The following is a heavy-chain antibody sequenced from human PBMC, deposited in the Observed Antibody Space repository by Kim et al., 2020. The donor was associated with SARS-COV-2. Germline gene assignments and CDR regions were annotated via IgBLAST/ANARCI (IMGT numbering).Heavy chain of an antibody. J-gene: IGHJ5*02. CDR2: INHSGST. CDR3: ARGGIVVVTAIRSRRPFDP. CDR1: GGSFSGYY. V-gene: IGHV4-34*01. D-gene: IGHD2-21*02. Sequence: SETLSLTCAVYGGSFSGYYWSWIRQPPGKGLEWIGEINHSGSTNYNPSLKSRVTISVDTSKNQFSLKLSSVTAADTAVYYCARGGIVVVTAIRSRRPFDPWGQGTLVTVSS.